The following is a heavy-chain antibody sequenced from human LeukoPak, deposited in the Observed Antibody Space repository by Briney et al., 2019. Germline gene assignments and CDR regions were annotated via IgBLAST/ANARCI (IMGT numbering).Heavy chain of an antibody. CDR2: IYYSGST. Sequence: SGTLSLTCTVSGASISDYYCTWIRQHPGKGLEWIGYIYYSGSTYYNPSLKSRVTISVDTSKNQFSLKLSSVTAADTAVYYCARDPTSKGGYYYGMDVWGQGTTVTVSS. CDR1: GASISDYY. D-gene: IGHD3-16*01. V-gene: IGHV4-31*03. J-gene: IGHJ6*02. CDR3: ARDPTSKGGYYYGMDV.